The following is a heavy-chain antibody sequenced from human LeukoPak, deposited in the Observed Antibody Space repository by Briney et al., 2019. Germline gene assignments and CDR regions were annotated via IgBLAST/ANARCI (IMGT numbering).Heavy chain of an antibody. D-gene: IGHD2-15*01. J-gene: IGHJ6*03. CDR1: GYTFTGYY. CDR2: INPNSGGT. CDR3: ARESEVVVANYYYMDV. Sequence: ASVKVSCKXSGYTFTGYYMHWVRQAPGQGLEWMGRINPNSGGTNYAQKFQGRVTMTRDTSISTAYMELSRLRSDDTAVYYCARESEVVVANYYYMDVWGKGTTVTVSS. V-gene: IGHV1-2*06.